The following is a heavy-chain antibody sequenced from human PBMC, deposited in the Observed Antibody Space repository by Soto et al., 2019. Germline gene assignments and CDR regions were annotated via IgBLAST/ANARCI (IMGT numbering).Heavy chain of an antibody. CDR2: NYDSGGT. CDR1: GGSISSYY. Sequence: QVQLQESGPGLVKPSETLSLTCTVSGGSISSYYWSWIRQPPGKGLEWIGYNYDSGGTNYNPSPKSRVTISVDTSKNRLSLKLSSVTAADPAVYYCARDHESRGQGTLVTVSS. V-gene: IGHV4-59*12. CDR3: ARDHES. J-gene: IGHJ4*02.